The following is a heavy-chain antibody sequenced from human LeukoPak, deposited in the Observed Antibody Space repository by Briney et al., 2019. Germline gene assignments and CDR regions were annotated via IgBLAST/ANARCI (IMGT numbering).Heavy chain of an antibody. Sequence: GGSLRLSCAASGFTFSSSWMHWVRQAPGKGLVWVSRINSDGSRISYADSVKGRFTISRDNAKNTLYLQVNSLRAEDTAVYYCAREGAHDAFDIWGQGTMVTVSS. D-gene: IGHD4/OR15-4a*01. J-gene: IGHJ3*02. V-gene: IGHV3-74*01. CDR1: GFTFSSSW. CDR3: AREGAHDAFDI. CDR2: INSDGSRI.